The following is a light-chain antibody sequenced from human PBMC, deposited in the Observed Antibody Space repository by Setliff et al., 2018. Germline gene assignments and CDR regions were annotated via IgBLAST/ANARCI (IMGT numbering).Light chain of an antibody. CDR3: SSYTVGSTLAV. Sequence: QSALAQPASVSGSPGQSITFSCTGRSSDVGGYEYVSWYQQHPGRAPKLLIYDVTNRPSGVSNRFSGSKSGNTASLTISGLQAEDEAEYFCSSYTVGSTLAVFGSGTKVTVL. CDR1: SSDVGGYEY. J-gene: IGLJ1*01. V-gene: IGLV2-14*03. CDR2: DVT.